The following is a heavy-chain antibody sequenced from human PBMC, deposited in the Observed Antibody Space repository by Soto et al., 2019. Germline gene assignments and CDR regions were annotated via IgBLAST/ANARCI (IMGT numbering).Heavy chain of an antibody. V-gene: IGHV3-53*01. J-gene: IGHJ3*02. CDR3: AREGDAFDI. CDR1: GFTVSSNY. CDR2: IYSGSSS. Sequence: ESGGGLIQPGGSLRLSCAASGFTVSSNYMNWVRQPPGKGLEWVSIIYSGSSSYYADSVKGRFTISRDNSKNTLYLQMNSLRAEDTAVYYCAREGDAFDIWGQGTMVTVSS.